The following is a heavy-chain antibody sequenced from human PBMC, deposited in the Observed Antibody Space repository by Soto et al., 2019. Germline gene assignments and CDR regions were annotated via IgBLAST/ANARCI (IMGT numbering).Heavy chain of an antibody. J-gene: IGHJ6*02. V-gene: IGHV3-30*03. CDR1: GFTFSSYG. D-gene: IGHD5-18*01. Sequence: GGSLRLSCAASGFTFSSYGMHWVRQAPGKGLEWVAVISYDGSNKYYADSVKGRFTISRDNSKNTLYLQVNSLRAEDTAVYYCARAGSRGYSYGSGDYYYYGMDVWGQGTTVTVSS. CDR3: ARAGSRGYSYGSGDYYYYGMDV. CDR2: ISYDGSNK.